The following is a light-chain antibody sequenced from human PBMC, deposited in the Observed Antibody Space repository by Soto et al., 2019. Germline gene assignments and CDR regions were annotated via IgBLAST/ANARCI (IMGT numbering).Light chain of an antibody. CDR3: QQYRSWPRT. CDR1: QNVLSD. Sequence: EILLTQSPATLSVSPGETATLSCRASQNVLSDLAWYQQKPGQAPRLLVYGATTRATDAPAKFRGSGSGTEFSLTISSLQSADCATYYCQQYRSWPRTFGQGSKVEI. V-gene: IGKV3-15*01. J-gene: IGKJ1*01. CDR2: GAT.